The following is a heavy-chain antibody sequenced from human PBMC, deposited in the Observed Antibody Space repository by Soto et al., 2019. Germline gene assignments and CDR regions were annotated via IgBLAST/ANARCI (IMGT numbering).Heavy chain of an antibody. CDR1: GDSISSGDYY. V-gene: IGHV4-31*03. CDR3: ARVLVRGVARFDY. Sequence: QVQLQESGPGLVKPSQTLSLTCSISGDSISSGDYYWSWIRQHPGKGLEWIGYIYYSGSTYYNPALKSRLTISVDTSKNQFSLKLSSVTAADTAVYYCARVLVRGVARFDYWGQGTLVTVSS. D-gene: IGHD3-10*01. CDR2: IYYSGST. J-gene: IGHJ4*02.